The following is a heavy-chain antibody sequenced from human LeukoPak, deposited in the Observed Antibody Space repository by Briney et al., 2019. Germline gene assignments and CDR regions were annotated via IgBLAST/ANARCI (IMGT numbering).Heavy chain of an antibody. D-gene: IGHD1-1*01. CDR3: ATYDNWVAGDV. Sequence: GGSLRLSCAASEFMFSDYWMSWVRQAPGKGPEWVASINKDGSEEYYADSVKGGFTVSRDNAKNSLFLQMNNLRVEDTAIYYCATYDNWVAGDVWGQGTTVSVSS. CDR2: INKDGSEE. V-gene: IGHV3-7*01. J-gene: IGHJ6*02. CDR1: EFMFSDYW.